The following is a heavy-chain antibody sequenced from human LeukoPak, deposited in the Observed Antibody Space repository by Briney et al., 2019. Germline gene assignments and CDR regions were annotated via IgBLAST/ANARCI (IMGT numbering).Heavy chain of an antibody. D-gene: IGHD6-13*01. CDR3: ARSGYSSSWPYYYYYMDV. Sequence: GASVKVSFTASGYTFTNYDINWVRQAAGQGLERVGWMKTNRGNTGYAQKFQGRVTITRNASMSTAYMELSSLRSEDTAVYYCARSGYSSSWPYYYYYMDVWGKGTTVTVSS. CDR2: MKTNRGNT. J-gene: IGHJ6*03. V-gene: IGHV1-8*03. CDR1: GYTFTNYD.